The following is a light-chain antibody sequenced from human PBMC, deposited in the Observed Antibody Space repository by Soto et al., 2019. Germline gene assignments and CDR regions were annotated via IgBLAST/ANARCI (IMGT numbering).Light chain of an antibody. CDR2: AAS. CDR1: HTILTY. V-gene: IGKV1-39*01. J-gene: IGKJ1*01. Sequence: DIQLTQSPSFLSASVGDRVTLTCRASHTILTYVNWYQLKPGKPPRLLFDAASSLQRVVPSRFSGSGSGTDFTLTINSLQPEDFVTYSCQQSYNSPQTFGQGTKVDNK. CDR3: QQSYNSPQT.